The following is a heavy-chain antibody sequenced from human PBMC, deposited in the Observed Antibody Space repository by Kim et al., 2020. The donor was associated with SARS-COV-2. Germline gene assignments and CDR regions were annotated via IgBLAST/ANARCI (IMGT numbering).Heavy chain of an antibody. CDR2: INHSGST. V-gene: IGHV4-34*01. CDR3: ATPPEYYGSGSYFS. D-gene: IGHD3-10*01. J-gene: IGHJ4*02. CDR1: GGSFSGYY. Sequence: SETLSLTCAVYGGSFSGYYWSWIRQPPGKGLEWIGEINHSGSTNYNPSLKSRVTISVDTSKNQFSLKLSSVTAADTAVYYCATPPEYYGSGSYFSWGQGTLVTVSS.